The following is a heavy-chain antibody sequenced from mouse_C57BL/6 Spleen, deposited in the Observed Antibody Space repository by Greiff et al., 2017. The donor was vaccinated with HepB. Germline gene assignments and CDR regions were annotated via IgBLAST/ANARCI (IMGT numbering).Heavy chain of an antibody. CDR2: IYPGSGST. J-gene: IGHJ2*01. D-gene: IGHD1-1*01. CDR1: GYTFTSYW. Sequence: QVQLQQPGAELVKPGASVKMSCKASGYTFTSYWITWVKQRPGQGLEWIGDIYPGSGSTNYNEKFKSKATLTVDTSSSTAYMKLSSLTSEDSAVYYCARWYYYGSCPFDYWGQGTTLTVSS. CDR3: ARWYYYGSCPFDY. V-gene: IGHV1-55*01.